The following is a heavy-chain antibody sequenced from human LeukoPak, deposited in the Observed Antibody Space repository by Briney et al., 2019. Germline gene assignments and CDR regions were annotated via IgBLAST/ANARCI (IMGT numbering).Heavy chain of an antibody. CDR1: GFTFSKHA. V-gene: IGHV3-23*01. Sequence: GGSLRLSCAASGFTFSKHAMGWVRQAPGRGPEWVSSIISTGASTYYTDSVKGRFTISRDNAKNSLYLQMNSLRAEDTALYYCSDGFDIWGQGTMVTVSS. CDR3: SDGFDI. CDR2: IISTGAST. J-gene: IGHJ3*02.